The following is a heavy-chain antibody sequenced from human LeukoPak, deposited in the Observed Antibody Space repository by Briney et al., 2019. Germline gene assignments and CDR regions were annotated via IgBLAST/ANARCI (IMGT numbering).Heavy chain of an antibody. D-gene: IGHD4-17*01. CDR3: AGVRVTTTLIDY. Sequence: GGSLRLSCAASGFTVSSNYMSWVRQAPGKGLEWVSVIYSGGSTYYADSVKGRFTISRDNSKNTLYLQMSSLRAEDTAVYYCAGVRVTTTLIDYWGQGTLVTVSS. CDR2: IYSGGST. J-gene: IGHJ4*02. CDR1: GFTVSSNY. V-gene: IGHV3-53*01.